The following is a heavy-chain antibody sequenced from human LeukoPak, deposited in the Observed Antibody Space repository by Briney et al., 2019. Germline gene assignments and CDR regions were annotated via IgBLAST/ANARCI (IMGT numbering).Heavy chain of an antibody. Sequence: GGSLRLSCAASGFTFTTYWMSWVRQAPGKGLEWVANIKQDGSDKYYVDSLKGRFTISRDNTENSLYLQMSSLRAEDTAVYYCARDGGQYYYDSSGYCFFDLWGRGTLVTVSS. J-gene: IGHJ2*01. V-gene: IGHV3-7*03. CDR1: GFTFTTYW. D-gene: IGHD3-22*01. CDR2: IKQDGSDK. CDR3: ARDGGQYYYDSSGYCFFDL.